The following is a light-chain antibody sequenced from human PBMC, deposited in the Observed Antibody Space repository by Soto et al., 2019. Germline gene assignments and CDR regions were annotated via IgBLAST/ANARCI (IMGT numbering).Light chain of an antibody. CDR1: QSVTSY. J-gene: IGKJ1*01. Sequence: EIVLTQSPGTLSLSPGERATLSCRASQSVTSYLAWYQQKPGQAPRLLIYASSTRATGIPVMFSGGGSGTDFSLTICRLEPAAFPVYYCQQYSTSQTFGQGTVLEI. V-gene: IGKV3-20*01. CDR2: ASS. CDR3: QQYSTSQT.